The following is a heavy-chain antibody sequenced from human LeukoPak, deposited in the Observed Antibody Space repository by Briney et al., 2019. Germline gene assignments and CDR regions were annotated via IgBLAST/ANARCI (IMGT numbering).Heavy chain of an antibody. CDR2: IYTSGST. V-gene: IGHV4-4*07. CDR3: ARLTGMLYYYDSSGYYHWFDP. CDR1: GGSISSYY. D-gene: IGHD3-22*01. J-gene: IGHJ5*02. Sequence: SETLSLTCTVSGGSISSYYWSWIRQPAGKGLEWIGRIYTSGSTNYNPSLKSRVTISVDTSKNQFSLKLSSVTAADTAVYYCARLTGMLYYYDSSGYYHWFDPWGQGTLVTVSS.